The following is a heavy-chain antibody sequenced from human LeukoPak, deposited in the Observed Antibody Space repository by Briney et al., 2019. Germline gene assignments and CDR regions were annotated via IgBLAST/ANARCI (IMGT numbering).Heavy chain of an antibody. Sequence: ASVKVSCKASGYAFTTYAMHWVRQAPGQGLEWMGWINPNSGGTNYAQKFQGRVTMTRDTSISTAYMELSRLRSDDTAVYYCARENWGSTHGNWGQGTLVTVSS. V-gene: IGHV1-2*02. J-gene: IGHJ4*02. CDR3: ARENWGSTHGN. D-gene: IGHD7-27*01. CDR1: GYAFTTYA. CDR2: INPNSGGT.